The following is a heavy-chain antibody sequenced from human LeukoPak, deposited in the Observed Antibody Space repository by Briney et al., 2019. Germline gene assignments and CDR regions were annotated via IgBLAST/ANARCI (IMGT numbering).Heavy chain of an antibody. CDR2: ISAYNGNT. D-gene: IGHD6-13*01. Sequence: GASVTVSCKASGYTFTSYGISWVRQAPGQGLEWMGWISAYNGNTNYAQKLQGRVTMTTDTSTSTAYMELRSLRSDDTAVYYCARDGYSSSWFPYYFDYWGQGTLVTVSS. CDR3: ARDGYSSSWFPYYFDY. V-gene: IGHV1-18*01. J-gene: IGHJ4*02. CDR1: GYTFTSYG.